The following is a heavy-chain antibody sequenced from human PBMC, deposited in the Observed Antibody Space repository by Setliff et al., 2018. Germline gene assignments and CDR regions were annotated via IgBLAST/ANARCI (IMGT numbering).Heavy chain of an antibody. CDR1: GYTFTGYY. D-gene: IGHD3-3*01. CDR3: ARDRFYNSWSGTSITAPHDAFDI. CDR2: INPNSAVT. Sequence: ASVKVSCKASGYTFTGYYMHWVRQAPGQGLEWMGRINPNSAVTNYAQKFQGRVTMTRDTSISTAYMELSRLRSDDTAVYYCARDRFYNSWSGTSITAPHDAFDIWGQGTMVTVSS. V-gene: IGHV1-2*06. J-gene: IGHJ3*02.